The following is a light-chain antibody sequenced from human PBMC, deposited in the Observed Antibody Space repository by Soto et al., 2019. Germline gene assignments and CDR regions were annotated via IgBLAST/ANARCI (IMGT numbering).Light chain of an antibody. Sequence: VWTQSPATLPLAPWERATLSWRAAQSVGTRLAWYQHKTGQAPRLLISGASSRATGIPDRFTGSGSETSFTLTISRLEPEDFALYYCQHYQSGHPITFGQGTRLEIK. V-gene: IGKV3-20*01. CDR3: QHYQSGHPIT. CDR2: GAS. CDR1: QSVGTR. J-gene: IGKJ5*01.